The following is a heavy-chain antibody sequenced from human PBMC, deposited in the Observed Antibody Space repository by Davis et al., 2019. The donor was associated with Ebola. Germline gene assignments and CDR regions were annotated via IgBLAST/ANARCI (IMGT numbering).Heavy chain of an antibody. CDR3: ATWELSSSWHYFDY. J-gene: IGHJ4*02. V-gene: IGHV3-48*02. Sequence: GESLKISCAASGFSFSSYTMNWVRQAPGKGLEWVSSISSSGSTINYADSVKGRFTISRDNAKNSLYLQMNSLRDEDTAVYYCATWELSSSWHYFDYWGQGTLVTVSS. D-gene: IGHD6-13*01. CDR2: ISSSGSTI. CDR1: GFSFSSYT.